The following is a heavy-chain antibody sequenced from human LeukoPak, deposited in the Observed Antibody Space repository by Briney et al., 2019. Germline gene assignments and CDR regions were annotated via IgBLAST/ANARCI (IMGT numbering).Heavy chain of an antibody. V-gene: IGHV4-59*08. CDR2: INYIRTT. D-gene: IGHD6-13*01. J-gene: IGHJ6*02. Sequence: PSETLSLTCTVSGGSISSYYWNWIRQPPGKGLEWIGYINYIRTTDYNPSLKSRVTISLDTSKNRFSLKLSSVTAADTAMYYCARSYSSSDHYYYYGMDVWSQGTTVTVSS. CDR1: GGSISSYY. CDR3: ARSYSSSDHYYYYGMDV.